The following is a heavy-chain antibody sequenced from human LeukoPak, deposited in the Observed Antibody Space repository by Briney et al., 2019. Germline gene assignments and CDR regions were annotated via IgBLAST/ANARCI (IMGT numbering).Heavy chain of an antibody. CDR1: GGSFSGYY. CDR2: INHSGST. D-gene: IGHD1-26*01. CDR3: ARGAGIVGATIDY. J-gene: IGHJ4*02. V-gene: IGHV4-34*01. Sequence: SETLSLICAVYGGSFSGYYWSWIRQPPGKGLEWIGEINHSGSTNYNPSLKSRVTISVDTSKNQFSLKLSSVTAADTAVYYCARGAGIVGATIDYWGQGTLVTVSS.